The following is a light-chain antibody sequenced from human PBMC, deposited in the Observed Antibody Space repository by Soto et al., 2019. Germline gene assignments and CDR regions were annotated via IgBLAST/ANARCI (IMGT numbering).Light chain of an antibody. CDR1: QSVSSN. CDR3: QQYSTWPIT. V-gene: IGKV3-15*01. Sequence: MTQSPSTLSVSPGERATLSCRASQSVSSNLAWYQQKPGQAPRLVIYGVSTRATSIPARFSGSGSGTEFTLTISSLQSEDFALYYCQQYSTWPITFGQGTRLEIK. CDR2: GVS. J-gene: IGKJ5*01.